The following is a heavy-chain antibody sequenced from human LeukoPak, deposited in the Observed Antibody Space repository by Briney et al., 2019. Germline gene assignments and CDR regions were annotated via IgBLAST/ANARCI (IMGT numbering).Heavy chain of an antibody. CDR1: GGSISSYY. Sequence: SETLSLTCTVSGGSISSYYWSWIRQPPGKGLEWMGYIYYSGSTNYNPSLKSRVTIPVDTSKNQFSLKLSSVTAADTAVYYCASRSGKYYFDYWGQGTLVTVSS. CDR2: IYYSGST. CDR3: ASRSGKYYFDY. J-gene: IGHJ4*02. V-gene: IGHV4-59*01.